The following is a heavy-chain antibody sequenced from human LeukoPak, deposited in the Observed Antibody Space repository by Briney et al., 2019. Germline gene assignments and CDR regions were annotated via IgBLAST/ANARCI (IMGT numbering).Heavy chain of an antibody. Sequence: GAPVKVSCKASAYTFTDSYMHCVRQAPGQGLEYLAWINLKSGDTKYAQKCQGRVSMTRDTSIYTAYMDLRSLTSDDTAVYYCAREGRHCGGDCYSFDSWGQGTLVTVSS. CDR2: INLKSGDT. CDR3: AREGRHCGGDCYSFDS. CDR1: AYTFTDSY. D-gene: IGHD2-21*02. V-gene: IGHV1-2*02. J-gene: IGHJ4*02.